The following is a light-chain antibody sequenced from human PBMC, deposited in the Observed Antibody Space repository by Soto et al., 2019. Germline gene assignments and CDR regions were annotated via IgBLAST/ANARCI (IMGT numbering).Light chain of an antibody. CDR3: LQATQFPWT. J-gene: IGKJ1*01. V-gene: IGKV2-24*01. Sequence: MVLPQIPLSYPVTLGHPPPTPAGLGQSFVNVKGNTYLYWFQQRPGQPPRLLIYRISNRFSGVPDRFSGSGAGTDFTLEISRVEAEDVGVYSCLQATQFPWTFGQGTQVEIK. CDR1: QSFVNVKGNTY. CDR2: RIS.